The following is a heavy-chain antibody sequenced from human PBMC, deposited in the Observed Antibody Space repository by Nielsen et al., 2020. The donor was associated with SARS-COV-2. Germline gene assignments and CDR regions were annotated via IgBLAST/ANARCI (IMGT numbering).Heavy chain of an antibody. Sequence: GESLKISCTASGFSFMTYNMHWVRQAPGKGLEWVAAILHYGGNVYHADSVKGRFTISRDNSRNTLYLQMNTLRPEDTAVYSCARDAYGDLIYGMDVWGPGTTVTVS. CDR2: ILHYGGNV. D-gene: IGHD4-17*01. V-gene: IGHV3-30*04. CDR3: ARDAYGDLIYGMDV. J-gene: IGHJ6*02. CDR1: GFSFMTYN.